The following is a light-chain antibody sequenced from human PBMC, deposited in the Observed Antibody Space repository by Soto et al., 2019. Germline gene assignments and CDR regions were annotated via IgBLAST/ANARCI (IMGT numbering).Light chain of an antibody. CDR2: DVS. Sequence: QSVLTQPRSVSGSPGQSVTISCTGTISDVGGYNYVSWYQQHAGKAPQLMIHDVSERSSGVPNRISGSKSGNTASLTISGLQAEDEADFYCCSYAGSHVVFGGGTKLTVL. J-gene: IGLJ2*01. V-gene: IGLV2-11*01. CDR1: ISDVGGYNY. CDR3: CSYAGSHVV.